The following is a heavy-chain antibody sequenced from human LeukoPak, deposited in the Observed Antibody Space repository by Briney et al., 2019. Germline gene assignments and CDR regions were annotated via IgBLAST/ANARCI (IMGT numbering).Heavy chain of an antibody. Sequence: VSVKVSCKASGYTFTSYYMHWVRQAPGQGLEWMGIINPSGGSTSYAQKFQGRVTMTRDTSTSTVYMELSSLRSDDTAVYYCARDLGGSYPGFTFDYWGQGTLVTVSS. J-gene: IGHJ4*02. D-gene: IGHD1-26*01. V-gene: IGHV1-46*01. CDR1: GYTFTSYY. CDR3: ARDLGGSYPGFTFDY. CDR2: INPSGGST.